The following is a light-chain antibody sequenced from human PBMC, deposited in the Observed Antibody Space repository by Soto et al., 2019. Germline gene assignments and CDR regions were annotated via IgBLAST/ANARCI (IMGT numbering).Light chain of an antibody. CDR1: QPLSSNY. V-gene: IGKV3-20*01. Sequence: EIVLTQSPGTLSLSPGERATLSCRASQPLSSNYLAWYQQKPGQAPRLLIYGASNRATGIPDRFSGSGSGTRLTLTISRLEPEDFAVYHCQQYNDSPGTFGQGTKVEVK. CDR2: GAS. J-gene: IGKJ1*01. CDR3: QQYNDSPGT.